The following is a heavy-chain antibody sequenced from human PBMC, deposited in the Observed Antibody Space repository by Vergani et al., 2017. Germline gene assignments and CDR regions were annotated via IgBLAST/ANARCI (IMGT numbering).Heavy chain of an antibody. CDR1: GHSLRSGDF. V-gene: IGHV4-38-2*02. CDR2: MHQSGNT. D-gene: IGHD4-17*01. Sequence: QVQVQESGPALAKPSETLSLSCAVSGHSLRSGDFWGWIRQPPGKGLEWIGSMHQSGNTYYNPSLKSRVTISVDTSKNQFSLKLSSVTAADTAVYYCARDLSDPYGEGNWFDPWGQGTLVTVSS. J-gene: IGHJ5*02. CDR3: ARDLSDPYGEGNWFDP.